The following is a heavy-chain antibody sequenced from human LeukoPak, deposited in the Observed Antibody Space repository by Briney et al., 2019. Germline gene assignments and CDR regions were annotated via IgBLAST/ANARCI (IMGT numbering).Heavy chain of an antibody. V-gene: IGHV3-21*01. CDR2: ISSSGSYI. J-gene: IGHJ6*03. CDR1: GVTFSDSA. Sequence: PGGSLRLSCAASGVTFSDSAMTWVRQVPVKGLEWVSSISSSGSYIYYADSVKGRFTISRDNAKNSVSLQMNSLRAEDTAVYYCARGGGFYDILTGHHKIKPEYMDVWGKGTTVTVSS. D-gene: IGHD3-9*01. CDR3: ARGGGFYDILTGHHKIKPEYMDV.